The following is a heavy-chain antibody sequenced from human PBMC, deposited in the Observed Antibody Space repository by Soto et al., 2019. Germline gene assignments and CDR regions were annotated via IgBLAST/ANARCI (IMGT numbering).Heavy chain of an antibody. D-gene: IGHD2-2*01. CDR1: GFTFGDYA. Sequence: EVQLVESGGDLVQPGRSLRLSCTASGFTFGDYAMSWFRQAPGKGLAWVGFITSKAYGGTTEYAASVKGRFTISRDDSKSIAYLQMNSLKAEDTAVYYCTRNPRSGTSVGWFDPWGQGTLVTVSS. CDR2: ITSKAYGGTT. CDR3: TRNPRSGTSVGWFDP. V-gene: IGHV3-49*03. J-gene: IGHJ5*02.